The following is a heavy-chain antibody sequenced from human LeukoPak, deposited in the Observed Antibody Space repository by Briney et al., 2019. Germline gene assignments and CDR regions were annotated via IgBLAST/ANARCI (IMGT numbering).Heavy chain of an antibody. V-gene: IGHV3-7*01. J-gene: IGHJ4*02. CDR1: GFTFSGYW. CDR3: ARGKGVDY. CDR2: IKQDGSET. Sequence: PGGSLRLSCAASGFTFSGYWMTWVRQAPGKGLEWVANIKQDGSETYYVDSVKGRFTISRDNARNSLYLQMNSLRAEDTAVYYCARGKGVDYWGQGILVTVSP.